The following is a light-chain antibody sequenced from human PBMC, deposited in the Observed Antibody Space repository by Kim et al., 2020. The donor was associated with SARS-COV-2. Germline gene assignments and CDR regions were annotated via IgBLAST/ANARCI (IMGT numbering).Light chain of an antibody. CDR1: SSNIGAGYA. J-gene: IGLJ1*01. Sequence: QSVLTQPPSVSGAPGQRVTISCTGSSSNIGAGYAVQWYQQSPGTSPKLLIFADNNRPSGVPDRFSGSRSGTSASLAISGLQAEDEADYYCQSYDSTLSGYVFGTGTKVTVL. V-gene: IGLV1-40*01. CDR2: ADN. CDR3: QSYDSTLSGYV.